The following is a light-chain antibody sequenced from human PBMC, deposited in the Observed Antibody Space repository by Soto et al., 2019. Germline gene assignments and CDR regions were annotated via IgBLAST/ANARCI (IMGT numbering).Light chain of an antibody. Sequence: AIQMTQSPSSLSASVGDRVTITCRASQGIRNALGWYQQKPGKAPKLLISVAFSLQSGVASRFSGSGSGTDFTLTISSLQPEDFATYYCLQDYTYPLTFGGGTKV. V-gene: IGKV1-6*01. CDR2: VAF. CDR3: LQDYTYPLT. J-gene: IGKJ4*01. CDR1: QGIRNA.